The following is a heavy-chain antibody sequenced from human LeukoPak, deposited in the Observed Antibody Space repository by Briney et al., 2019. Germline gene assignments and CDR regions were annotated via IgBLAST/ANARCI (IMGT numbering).Heavy chain of an antibody. J-gene: IGHJ3*02. Sequence: SETLSLTCAVSGGSISSSNWWSWVRQPPGKGLEWIGEIYHSGSTNYNPSLKSRVTISVDKSKNQFSLKLSSVTAADTAVYYCARARMGAAYDSWPFDIWGQGTMVTVSS. V-gene: IGHV4-4*02. CDR2: IYHSGST. D-gene: IGHD3-22*01. CDR3: ARARMGAAYDSWPFDI. CDR1: GGSISSSNW.